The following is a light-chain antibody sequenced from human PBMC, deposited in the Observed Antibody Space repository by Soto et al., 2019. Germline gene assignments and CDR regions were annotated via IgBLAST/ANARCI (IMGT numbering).Light chain of an antibody. CDR1: SSDVGTYTY. CDR3: CSYAGSYTHV. J-gene: IGLJ1*01. Sequence: QSVLTQPRSVSGSPGQSVTISCTGTSSDVGTYTYVSWYQQHPGKAPKLIIYDVIKRPSGVPDRFSGSKSGNTASLTISGLQAEDEAHYYCCSYAGSYTHVFGTGTKVTVL. CDR2: DVI. V-gene: IGLV2-11*01.